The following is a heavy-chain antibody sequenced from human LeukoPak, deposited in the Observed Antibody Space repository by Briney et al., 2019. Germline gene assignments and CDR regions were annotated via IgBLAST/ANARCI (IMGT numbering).Heavy chain of an antibody. V-gene: IGHV3-23*01. Sequence: GGSLRLSCAASGFTFSSYAMSWVRQAPGKGLEWVSAISGSGGSTYYADSVKGRFTISRDNSKNTVYLQMKSLRGEDTAVYYCAKAAQPTYDFWSGYYTTPQYYFDYWGQGTLVTVSS. CDR1: GFTFSSYA. CDR2: ISGSGGST. CDR3: AKAAQPTYDFWSGYYTTPQYYFDY. J-gene: IGHJ4*02. D-gene: IGHD3-3*01.